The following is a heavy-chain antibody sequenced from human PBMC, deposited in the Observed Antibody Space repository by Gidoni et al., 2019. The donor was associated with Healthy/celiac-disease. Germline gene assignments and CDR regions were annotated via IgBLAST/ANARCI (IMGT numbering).Heavy chain of an antibody. CDR2: IYYSGST. J-gene: IGHJ3*02. CDR3: ARRVYRELGSSLSDAFDI. CDR1: GGSISRSSYY. D-gene: IGHD1-26*01. Sequence: QLQLQESGPGLVKPSETLSLTCTVSGGSISRSSYYWGWLRQPPGKGLEWIGGIYYSGSTYYNPSLKSRVTISVDTSKNQFSLKLSSVTAADTAVYYCARRVYRELGSSLSDAFDIWGQGTMVTVSS. V-gene: IGHV4-39*01.